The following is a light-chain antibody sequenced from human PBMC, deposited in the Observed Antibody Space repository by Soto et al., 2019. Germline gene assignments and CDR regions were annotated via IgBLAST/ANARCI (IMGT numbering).Light chain of an antibody. J-gene: IGLJ1*01. CDR2: DVS. CDR3: SSHTSSSTSYV. V-gene: IGLV2-14*01. CDR1: SSDVGGYNY. Sequence: QSALTQPASVSGSPGQSITISCTGTSSDVGGYNYVSWYQHHPGKAPKLMIYDVSNRPSGVSNRFSGSKSANTASLTISELQAEDEADYYCSSHTSSSTSYVFGTGTKVTVL.